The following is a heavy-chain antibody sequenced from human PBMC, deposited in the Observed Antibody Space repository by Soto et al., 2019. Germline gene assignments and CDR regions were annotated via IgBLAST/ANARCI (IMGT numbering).Heavy chain of an antibody. J-gene: IGHJ6*01. CDR3: ALWGFRDGNNSKNKYAGMDV. CDR2: IIPIFGTA. D-gene: IGHD1-1*01. Sequence: VQLVQSGAEVKKPGSSVKLSCKASGGTFNRYTISWVRQAPGQGLEWMGGIIPIFGTANYAQKFQGRVAIIADESTRAAYMELRSLRSEATAVYYCALWGFRDGNNSKNKYAGMDVWGQGTTVTAPS. V-gene: IGHV1-69*01. CDR1: GGTFNRYT.